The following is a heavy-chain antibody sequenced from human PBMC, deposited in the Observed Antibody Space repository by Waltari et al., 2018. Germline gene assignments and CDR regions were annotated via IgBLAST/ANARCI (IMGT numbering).Heavy chain of an antibody. CDR1: GGSISSSSYY. V-gene: IGHV4-39*07. D-gene: IGHD1-26*01. J-gene: IGHJ3*02. Sequence: SGGSISSSSYYWGWIRQPPGKGLEWIGSIYYSGSTYYNPSLTSRVTISVDTSKNQFSLKLSSVTAADTAVYYCAKVGGSHNAFDIWGQGTMVTVSS. CDR2: IYYSGST. CDR3: AKVGGSHNAFDI.